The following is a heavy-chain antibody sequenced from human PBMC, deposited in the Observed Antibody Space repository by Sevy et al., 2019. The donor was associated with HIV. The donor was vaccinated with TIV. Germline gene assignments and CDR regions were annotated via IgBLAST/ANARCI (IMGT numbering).Heavy chain of an antibody. J-gene: IGHJ4*02. CDR1: GFTFSNAW. CDR3: TTNTPYYYDSSGYYLVDY. D-gene: IGHD3-22*01. V-gene: IGHV3-15*01. CDR2: IKSKTYGGTT. Sequence: GGSLRLSCAASGFTFSNAWMSWVRQAPGKGLEWVGRIKSKTYGGTTDYAAPVKGRFTISRDDSKNTLYLQMNSLKTEDTAVYYCTTNTPYYYDSSGYYLVDYWGQGTLVTVSS.